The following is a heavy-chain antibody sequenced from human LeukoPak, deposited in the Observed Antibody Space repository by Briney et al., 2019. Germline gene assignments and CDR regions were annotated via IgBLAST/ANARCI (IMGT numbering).Heavy chain of an antibody. J-gene: IGHJ3*02. Sequence: GGSLRLSCAASGFTFSRYWMSWVRQAPGKGLEWVANIKQDGSEKYYVDSVKGRFTISRDNAKNSLYLQMNSLRAEDTAVYYCARGYSSSSGDAFDIWGQGTMVTVSS. V-gene: IGHV3-7*01. D-gene: IGHD5-18*01. CDR2: IKQDGSEK. CDR3: ARGYSSSSGDAFDI. CDR1: GFTFSRYW.